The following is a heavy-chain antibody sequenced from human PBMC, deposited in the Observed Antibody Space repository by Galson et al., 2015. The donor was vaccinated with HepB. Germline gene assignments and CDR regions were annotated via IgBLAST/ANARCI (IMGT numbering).Heavy chain of an antibody. J-gene: IGHJ4*02. CDR3: VVTVTGLMNYFDS. V-gene: IGHV3-64D*06. Sequence: SLRLSCAASGFTFSFYAMHWVRQAPGKGLEYVSALGSNGYNTYYADSVKGRFTISRDNSKNTLYLQMSSLRAEDTAVYYCVVTVTGLMNYFDSWGQGTLVTVSS. CDR2: LGSNGYNT. CDR1: GFTFSFYA. D-gene: IGHD6-19*01.